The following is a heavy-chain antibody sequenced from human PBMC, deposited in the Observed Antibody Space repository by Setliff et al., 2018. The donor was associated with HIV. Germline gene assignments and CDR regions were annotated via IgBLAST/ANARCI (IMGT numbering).Heavy chain of an antibody. J-gene: IGHJ3*02. V-gene: IGHV1-69*06. CDR2: IIPIFGTP. Sequence: SVKVSCKASGYTFSDYYLHWVRQAPGQGLEWMGRIIPIFGTPNYAQKFQGRVTITADKSTSTVYLDLRSLTSEDTAMYYCARSVWAVVVPTDPAVDAFAIWGQGTMVTVSS. CDR1: GYTFSDYY. CDR3: ARSVWAVVVPTDPAVDAFAI. D-gene: IGHD2-2*01.